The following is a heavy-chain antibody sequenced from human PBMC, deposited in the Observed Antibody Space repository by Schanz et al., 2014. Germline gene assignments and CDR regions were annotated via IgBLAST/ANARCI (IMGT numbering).Heavy chain of an antibody. Sequence: QVQLVQSGAEVKKPGASVRVSCKASGYTFTTYAMSWVRQAPGQGLEWMGWISVYNHNKEYDQKFQGRVTMTADTSTNTAYMELRSLRSDDTAVYYCAKAEYDILTDSYSRLDPWGQGTLVTVS. CDR3: AKAEYDILTDSYSRLDP. CDR1: GYTFTTYA. V-gene: IGHV1-18*01. D-gene: IGHD3-9*01. J-gene: IGHJ5*02. CDR2: ISVYNHNK.